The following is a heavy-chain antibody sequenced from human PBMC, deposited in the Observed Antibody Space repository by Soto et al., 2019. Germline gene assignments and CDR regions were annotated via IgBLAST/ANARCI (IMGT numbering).Heavy chain of an antibody. Sequence: GEYLKISCKGSGYSFTSYWIGWVRQMPGKGLEWMGIIYPGDSDTRYSPSFQGQVTISADKSISTAYLQWSSLKASDTAMYYCARQVRDIVVVPAAIVPWFDPWGQGTLVTVS. CDR3: ARQVRDIVVVPAAIVPWFDP. CDR2: IYPGDSDT. V-gene: IGHV5-51*01. J-gene: IGHJ5*02. CDR1: GYSFTSYW. D-gene: IGHD2-2*02.